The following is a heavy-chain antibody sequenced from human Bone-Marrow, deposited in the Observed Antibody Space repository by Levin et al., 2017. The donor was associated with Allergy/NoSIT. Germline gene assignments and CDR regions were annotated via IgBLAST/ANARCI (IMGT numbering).Heavy chain of an antibody. D-gene: IGHD6-25*01. J-gene: IGHJ3*02. V-gene: IGHV2-70*01. CDR2: INWDDDK. Sequence: SLTTSGMCVTWIRQPPGKALEWLALINWDDDKFYRTSLKTRLTVSKDTSKNQVVLTMTNMDPEDTATYYCARISTPYSSVTSVGAFDIWGQGTMVNVSS. CDR3: ARISTPYSSVTSVGAFDI. CDR1: SLTTSGMC.